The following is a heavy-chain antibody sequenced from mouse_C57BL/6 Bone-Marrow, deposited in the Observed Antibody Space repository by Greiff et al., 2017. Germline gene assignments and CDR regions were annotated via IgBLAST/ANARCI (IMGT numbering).Heavy chain of an antibody. V-gene: IGHV1-85*01. J-gene: IGHJ1*03. CDR2: IYPRYGST. D-gene: IGHD2-3*01. CDR3: ASDGYYDWYFDV. CDR1: GYTFTSYD. Sequence: VQRPQSGPELVKPGASVKLSCKASGYTFTSYDINWVKQRPGQGRGWIGWIYPRYGSTKYNEKFKGKATLTVDTSSSTAYMELHSLTSEDSAVYFCASDGYYDWYFDVWGTGTTVTVSS.